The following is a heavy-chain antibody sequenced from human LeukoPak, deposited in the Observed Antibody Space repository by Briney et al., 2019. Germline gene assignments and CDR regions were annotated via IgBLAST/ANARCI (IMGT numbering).Heavy chain of an antibody. J-gene: IGHJ5*02. V-gene: IGHV1-8*02. CDR3: ARGFPYDYVWGSYRYNWFDP. D-gene: IGHD3-16*02. CDR2: MNPNSGNT. Sequence: ASVKVSCKASGGTFSSYAISWVRQAPGQGLEWMGWMNPNSGNTGYAQKFQGRVTMTRNTSISTAYMELSSLRSEDTAVYYCARGFPYDYVWGSYRYNWFDPWGQGTLVTVSS. CDR1: GGTFSSYA.